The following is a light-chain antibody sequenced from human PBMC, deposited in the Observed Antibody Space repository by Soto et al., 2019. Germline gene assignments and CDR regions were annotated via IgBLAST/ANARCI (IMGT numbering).Light chain of an antibody. CDR2: CNS. Sequence: QSVLTQPPSVSGAPGQRVTISCTGSSSNIGAGYDVHWYQQLPGTAPKLLSYCNSNRPSGVPDRFSGSKSGTSASLSITGLQAEDEADYYCQSYDSSLSGAVFGGGTHLTVL. V-gene: IGLV1-40*01. J-gene: IGLJ7*01. CDR1: SSNIGAGYD. CDR3: QSYDSSLSGAV.